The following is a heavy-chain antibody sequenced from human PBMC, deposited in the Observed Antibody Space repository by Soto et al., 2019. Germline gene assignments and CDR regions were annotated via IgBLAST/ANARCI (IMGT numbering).Heavy chain of an antibody. CDR1: GGSVSSGSYY. D-gene: IGHD3-16*01. Sequence: SETLSLTCTVSGGSVSSGSYYWSWIRQPPGKGLEWIGYIYYSGSTNYNPSLKSRVTISVDTSKNQFSLKLSSVTAADTAVYYCARGALMSQYFQHWGQGTLVTVSS. J-gene: IGHJ1*01. CDR3: ARGALMSQYFQH. CDR2: IYYSGST. V-gene: IGHV4-61*01.